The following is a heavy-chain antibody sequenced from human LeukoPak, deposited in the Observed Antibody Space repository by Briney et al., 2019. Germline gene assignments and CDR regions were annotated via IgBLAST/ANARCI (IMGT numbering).Heavy chain of an antibody. Sequence: TSETLSLTCTVSAGSISSSYWSWIRQPPGKGLESIGYIYYNGHTNYNPSLKSRVTIPVDTSKNQFTLKLSSVTAADTAVYYCATILPVNYYMDVWGKGTTVTVSS. CDR3: ATILPVNYYMDV. V-gene: IGHV4-59*01. D-gene: IGHD2-21*01. CDR1: AGSISSSY. J-gene: IGHJ6*03. CDR2: IYYNGHT.